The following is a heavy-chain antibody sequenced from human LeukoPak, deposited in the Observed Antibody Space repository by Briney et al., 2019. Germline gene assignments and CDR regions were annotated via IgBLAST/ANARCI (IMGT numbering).Heavy chain of an antibody. CDR1: GGSISSYY. V-gene: IGHV4-59*01. J-gene: IGHJ6*03. CDR2: IYHSGST. CDR3: ARARDYCSGGSCYSGSFYYYYMDV. D-gene: IGHD2-15*01. Sequence: SETLSLTCTVSGGSISSYYWSWIRQPPGKGLEWIGYIYHSGSTNYDPSLKSRVTISVDTSKNQFSLKLSSVTAADTAVYYCARARDYCSGGSCYSGSFYYYYMDVWGKGTTVTVSS.